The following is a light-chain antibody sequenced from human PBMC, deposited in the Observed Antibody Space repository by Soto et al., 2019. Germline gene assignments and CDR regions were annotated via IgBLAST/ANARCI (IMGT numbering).Light chain of an antibody. CDR1: QGLNSH. Sequence: DIHLTQSPSFVSASVGDRVTITCRASQGLNSHLSWYQQKSGKAPNLLMYAVSTLESGVPSRFSVSGSGTAFTLTISSLHPEDFATCYCQHLNSEPLTFGGGTKVEIK. CDR3: QHLNSEPLT. CDR2: AVS. J-gene: IGKJ4*01. V-gene: IGKV1-9*01.